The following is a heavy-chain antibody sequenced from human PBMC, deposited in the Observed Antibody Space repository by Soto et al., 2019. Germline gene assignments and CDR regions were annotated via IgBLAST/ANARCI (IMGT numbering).Heavy chain of an antibody. J-gene: IGHJ5*02. D-gene: IGHD7-27*01. CDR1: GFTVSNNY. CDR3: TRRPGS. CDR2: IYSGGNT. Sequence: EVQLVESGGGLVQPGESLRLSCEASGFTVSNNYMGWVGQAPGKGLEWVSFIYSGGNTYYADSVKGRFTISRDKSKNTLYLQMNNLRVEDTAVYYCTRRPGSWGQGTLVTVSS. V-gene: IGHV3-66*01.